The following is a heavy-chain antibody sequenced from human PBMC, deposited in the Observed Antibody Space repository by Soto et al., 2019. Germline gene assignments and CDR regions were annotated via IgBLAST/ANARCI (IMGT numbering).Heavy chain of an antibody. Sequence: EVQLLESGGGLVQPGGSLRLSCAASGFTFSSYAMSWVRQAPGKGLEWVSALSGSGGSTYYAYSVKGRFTISRDNSKNSLYLQMNSLRAEDTAVYYCAKQIAVAGHCFDYWGQGTLVTGSS. V-gene: IGHV3-23*01. CDR2: LSGSGGST. CDR1: GFTFSSYA. D-gene: IGHD6-19*01. CDR3: AKQIAVAGHCFDY. J-gene: IGHJ4*02.